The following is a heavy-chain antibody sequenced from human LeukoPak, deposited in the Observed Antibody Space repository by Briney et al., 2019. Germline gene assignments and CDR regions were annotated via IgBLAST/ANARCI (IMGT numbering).Heavy chain of an antibody. D-gene: IGHD4-23*01. Sequence: GGSLRLSCAASGFTFSSYAMSWVRQAPGKRLEWVSAISGSGGSTYYADSVKGRFTISRDNSKNTLYLQMNSLRAEDTAVYYCATDSYGGNSGRGVVSYGMDVWGQGTTVTVSS. CDR1: GFTFSSYA. CDR3: ATDSYGGNSGRGVVSYGMDV. CDR2: ISGSGGST. V-gene: IGHV3-23*01. J-gene: IGHJ6*02.